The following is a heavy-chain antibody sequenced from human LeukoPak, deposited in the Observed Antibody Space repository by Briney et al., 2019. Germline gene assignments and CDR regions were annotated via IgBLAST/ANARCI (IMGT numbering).Heavy chain of an antibody. D-gene: IGHD6-13*01. J-gene: IGHJ4*02. Sequence: GGSLRLSCAASGFTFSIYSMNWVRQAPGKGLEWVSSISSSSSYIYYADSVKGRFTISRDNAKNSLYLQMNSLRAEDTAVYYCARDGAAAGTDFDYWGQGTLVIVSS. CDR3: ARDGAAAGTDFDY. CDR1: GFTFSIYS. V-gene: IGHV3-21*01. CDR2: ISSSSSYI.